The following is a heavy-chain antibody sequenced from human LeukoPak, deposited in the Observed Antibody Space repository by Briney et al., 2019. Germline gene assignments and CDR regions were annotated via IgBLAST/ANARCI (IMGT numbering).Heavy chain of an antibody. Sequence: PGGSLRLSCAASGFTFSSYAMSWVRQAPGKGREWVSATSGSGGSTYYADSVKGPFTISRDNSKNTLYLQMSSLRVEDTAVYYCAKDWRTAIGGYYHYGMDVWGQGTTVTVSS. D-gene: IGHD2-21*02. CDR3: AKDWRTAIGGYYHYGMDV. CDR2: TSGSGGST. V-gene: IGHV3-23*01. CDR1: GFTFSSYA. J-gene: IGHJ6*02.